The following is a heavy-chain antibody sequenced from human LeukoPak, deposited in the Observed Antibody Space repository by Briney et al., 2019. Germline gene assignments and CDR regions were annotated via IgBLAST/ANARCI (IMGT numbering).Heavy chain of an antibody. J-gene: IGHJ4*02. CDR1: GGTFSSYA. CDR2: IIPIFGTA. CDR3: ARGCCSSTSPYDY. V-gene: IGHV1-69*06. Sequence: ASVKVSCKASGGTFSSYAISWVRQAPGQGLEWMGGIIPIFGTAKYAQKFQGRVTITADKSTSTAYMELSSLRSEDTAVYYCARGCCSSTSPYDYWGQGTLVTVSS. D-gene: IGHD2-2*01.